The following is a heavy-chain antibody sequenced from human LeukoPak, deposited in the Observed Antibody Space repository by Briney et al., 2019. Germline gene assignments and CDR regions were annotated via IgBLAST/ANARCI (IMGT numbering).Heavy chain of an antibody. D-gene: IGHD3-3*01. CDR2: ISGSGDKT. CDR1: GFTFRRYG. V-gene: IGHV3-23*01. J-gene: IGHJ4*02. CDR3: AKGSGYNWAEDY. Sequence: PGGTLRLSCAASGFTFRRYGMSRVRQAPGKGLEWVSGISGSGDKTYDADTVKDRFSISRDNDKNTLYLQMNRLRAEDTAVYYCAKGSGYNWAEDYWGQGTLVTVSS.